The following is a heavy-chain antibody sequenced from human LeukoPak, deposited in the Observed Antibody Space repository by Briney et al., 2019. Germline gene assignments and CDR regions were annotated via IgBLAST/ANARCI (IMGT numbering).Heavy chain of an antibody. Sequence: GGSLRLSCAASGFTFDDYAMHWVRQAPGKGLEWVSGISWNSGSIGYADSVKGRFTISRDNAKNSLYLQMNSLRAEDTAVYYCARGVSSSWSDAFDIWGQGTMVTVSS. CDR3: ARGVSSSWSDAFDI. V-gene: IGHV3-9*01. J-gene: IGHJ3*02. CDR1: GFTFDDYA. D-gene: IGHD6-13*01. CDR2: ISWNSGSI.